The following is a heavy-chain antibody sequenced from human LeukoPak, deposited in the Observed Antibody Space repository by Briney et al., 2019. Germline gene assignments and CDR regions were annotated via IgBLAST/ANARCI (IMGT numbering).Heavy chain of an antibody. D-gene: IGHD2-21*01. Sequence: SETLSLTCTVSGSSFNNAYFWDWIRQPPGKGLEWIGSIYYSGSTFYSPSLKSRVTISLDTSRNQFSLRLSSATTADTAVYYCARSVRARAYDAFDIWGQGTMVTVSS. J-gene: IGHJ3*02. CDR1: GSSFNNAYF. V-gene: IGHV4-38-2*02. CDR3: ARSVRARAYDAFDI. CDR2: IYYSGST.